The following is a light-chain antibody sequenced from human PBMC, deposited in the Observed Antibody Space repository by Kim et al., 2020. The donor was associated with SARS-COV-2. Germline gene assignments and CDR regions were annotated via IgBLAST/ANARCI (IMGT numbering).Light chain of an antibody. J-gene: IGLJ2*01. CDR2: DDS. CDR1: NIGSKS. Sequence: SYELTQPPSVSVAPGKTARITCGGNNIGSKSVYWYQQKSGQAPVLVVFDDSDRPSGIPERFSGSRYGNTATLTVIRVEAGDEADYYCQVWDTNSDHVVFGGGTQLTVL. CDR3: QVWDTNSDHVV. V-gene: IGLV3-21*03.